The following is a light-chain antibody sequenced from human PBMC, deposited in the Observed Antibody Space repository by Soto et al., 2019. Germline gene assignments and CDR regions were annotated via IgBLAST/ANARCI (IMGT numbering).Light chain of an antibody. CDR1: SSDIGAYNS. CDR3: SSYAGSNNFV. CDR2: EVS. J-gene: IGLJ1*01. Sequence: QSVLTQPPSASGSPGQSVTISCTGTSSDIGAYNSVSWYQQHPGKAPKLIIYEVSKRPSGVPDRFSGSKSGNTASLTVSGLQAQDEADYYCSSYAGSNNFVLGNGTKVT. V-gene: IGLV2-8*01.